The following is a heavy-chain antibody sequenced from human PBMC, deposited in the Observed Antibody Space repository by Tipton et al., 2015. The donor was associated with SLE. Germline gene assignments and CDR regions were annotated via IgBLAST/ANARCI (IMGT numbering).Heavy chain of an antibody. J-gene: IGHJ6*02. V-gene: IGHV3-53*04. CDR1: GFTVSSNY. Sequence: SLRLSCAASGFTVSSNYMSWVRQAPGKGLEWVSVIYSGGSTYYADSVKGRFTISRHNSKNTLYLQMNSLRAEDTAAYYCASSIAAAGYYYGMDVWGQGTTVTVSS. D-gene: IGHD6-13*01. CDR3: ASSIAAAGYYYGMDV. CDR2: IYSGGST.